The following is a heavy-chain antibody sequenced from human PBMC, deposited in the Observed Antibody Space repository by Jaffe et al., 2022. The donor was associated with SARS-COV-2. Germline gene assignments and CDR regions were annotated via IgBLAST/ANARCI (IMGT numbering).Heavy chain of an antibody. CDR3: ARHTYGDYDRHFDF. V-gene: IGHV4-59*01. Sequence: QVQLQESGPELVKPSETLSLTCTVSGGSISSYYWSWIRQPPGKGLEWIGYLFYDGNTNYSPSLKSRVTISIHTSKTQFSLKLSSVTAADTAVYYCARHTYGDYDRHFDFWGRGTLVTVSS. CDR2: LFYDGNT. CDR1: GGSISSYY. J-gene: IGHJ4*02. D-gene: IGHD4-17*01.